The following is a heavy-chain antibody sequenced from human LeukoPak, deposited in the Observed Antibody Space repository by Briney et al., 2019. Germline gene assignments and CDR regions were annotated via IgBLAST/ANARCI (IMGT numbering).Heavy chain of an antibody. CDR1: GGSISSGSYY. CDR2: IYRSGST. V-gene: IGHV4-61*09. D-gene: IGHD4-17*01. Sequence: SQTLSLTCTVSGGSISSGSYYWSWIRQPAGKRLEWIGHIYRSGSTNYNPSLKSRVTISVDTSKNQFSLKLSSVTAADTAVYYCAREPLMTTVTTGWYFDLWGCGTLVTVSS. J-gene: IGHJ2*01. CDR3: AREPLMTTVTTGWYFDL.